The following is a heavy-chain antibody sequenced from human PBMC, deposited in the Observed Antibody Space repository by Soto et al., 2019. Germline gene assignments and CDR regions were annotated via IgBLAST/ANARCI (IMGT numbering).Heavy chain of an antibody. D-gene: IGHD6-13*01. V-gene: IGHV1-3*01. Sequence: ASVKVSCKASGYTFTRYTMNWARQAPGQRLEWMGWINPDNGNTKSSQKFQDRVIITRDTSASTAYMDLSSLRSEDTAVYYCARGIAAGQLDPWGQGTLVTVSS. CDR2: INPDNGNT. J-gene: IGHJ5*02. CDR1: GYTFTRYT. CDR3: ARGIAAGQLDP.